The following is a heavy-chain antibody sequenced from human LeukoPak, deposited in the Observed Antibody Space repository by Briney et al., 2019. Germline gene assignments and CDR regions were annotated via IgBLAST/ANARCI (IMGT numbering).Heavy chain of an antibody. CDR2: IKSKTDGGTT. CDR3: AKSLRKLDYYFDY. CDR1: GFTFTNAW. D-gene: IGHD6-6*01. V-gene: IGHV3-15*05. Sequence: GGSLRLSCAASGFTFTNAWMSWVRQAPGKGLEWVGRIKSKTDGGTTDYAAPVKDRFTISRDDSKNTLYLQMNSLKTEDTAFYYCAKSLRKLDYYFDYWGQGTLVTVSS. J-gene: IGHJ4*02.